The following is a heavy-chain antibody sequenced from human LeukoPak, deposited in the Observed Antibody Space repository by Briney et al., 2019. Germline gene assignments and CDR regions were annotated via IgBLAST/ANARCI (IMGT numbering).Heavy chain of an antibody. CDR1: GFTFSSYA. CDR2: MSGSGGAT. V-gene: IGHV3-23*01. D-gene: IGHD6-13*01. Sequence: PGGSLRLSCAASGFTFSSYAMSWVRQAPGKGLEWVSSMSGSGGATFYADSAKGRFTISRDNAKNSLYLQMNSLRAEDMAVYYCARGRFGSCWGQGNLVTGSS. J-gene: IGHJ1*01. CDR3: ARGRFGSC.